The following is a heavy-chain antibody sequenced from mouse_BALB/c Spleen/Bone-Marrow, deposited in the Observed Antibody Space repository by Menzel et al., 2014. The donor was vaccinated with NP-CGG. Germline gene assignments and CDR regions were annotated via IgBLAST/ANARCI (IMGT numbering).Heavy chain of an antibody. CDR3: ARDWDSYSFHY. CDR1: GYSITSGYY. J-gene: IGHJ2*01. CDR2: ISYDGSN. Sequence: EVKLMESGPGLVKPSQSLSLPCSVTGYSITSGYYWPWIRQFPGNKLEWMGYISYDGSNNYNPSLKNRISITRDTSKTQFFKDLKPVPTEHTDSYYCARDWDSYSFHYCGRGTTLPVNS. V-gene: IGHV3-6*02. D-gene: IGHD2-12*01.